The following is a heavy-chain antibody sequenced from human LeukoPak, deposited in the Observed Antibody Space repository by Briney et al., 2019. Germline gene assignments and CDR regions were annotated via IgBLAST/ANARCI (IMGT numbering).Heavy chain of an antibody. CDR2: INPNSGGT. D-gene: IGHD2-15*01. CDR3: ARESRSGENAFDI. Sequence: EASVKVSCKASGYTFTGYYMHWVRQAPGQGLEWMGWINPNSGGTNYAQKFQGRVTMTRDTSISTAYMELSRLRSDDTAVYYCARESRSGENAFDIWGQGTMVTVSS. V-gene: IGHV1-2*02. CDR1: GYTFTGYY. J-gene: IGHJ3*02.